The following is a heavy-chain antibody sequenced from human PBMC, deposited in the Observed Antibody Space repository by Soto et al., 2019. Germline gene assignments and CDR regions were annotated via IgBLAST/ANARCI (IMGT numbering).Heavy chain of an antibody. V-gene: IGHV4-59*01. CDR2: IYYSGST. CDR3: ARGIAAAYNWFDP. D-gene: IGHD6-13*01. CDR1: GGSISSYY. Sequence: SETLSLTCTASGGSISSYYWSWIRQPPGKGLEWIGYIYYSGSTNYNPSLKSRVTISVDTSKNQFSLKLSSVTAADTAVYYCARGIAAAYNWFDPWGQGTLVTVSS. J-gene: IGHJ5*02.